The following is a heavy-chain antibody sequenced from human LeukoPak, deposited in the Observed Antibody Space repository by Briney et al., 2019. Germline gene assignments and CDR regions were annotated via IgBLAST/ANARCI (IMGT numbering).Heavy chain of an antibody. J-gene: IGHJ6*03. CDR3: ARGRQDVTMIVVVMTAVSYYLDV. Sequence: SETLSLTCDVSGGSFSGYYWSWIRQPPGKGLEWIGEINHSGSTNYNPSLKSRVTISVDTSKNQFSLKLSSVTAADTAVYYCARGRQDVTMIVVVMTAVSYYLDVWGKGTTVTVS. D-gene: IGHD3-22*01. V-gene: IGHV4-34*01. CDR1: GGSFSGYY. CDR2: INHSGST.